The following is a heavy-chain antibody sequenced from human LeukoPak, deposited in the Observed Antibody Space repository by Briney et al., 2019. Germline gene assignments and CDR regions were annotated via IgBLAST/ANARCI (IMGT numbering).Heavy chain of an antibody. V-gene: IGHV4-4*02. CDR3: ARYDSSGYYYFDY. CDR1: GGSISSSNW. Sequence: PSETLSLTCAVSGGSISSSNWWSWVRQPPGKGLEWIGEIYHSGSTNYNPSLKSRVTISVDKSKNQFSLKLSSVTAADTAVYYCARYDSSGYYYFDYWGQGTLGTVSS. CDR2: IYHSGST. D-gene: IGHD3-22*01. J-gene: IGHJ4*02.